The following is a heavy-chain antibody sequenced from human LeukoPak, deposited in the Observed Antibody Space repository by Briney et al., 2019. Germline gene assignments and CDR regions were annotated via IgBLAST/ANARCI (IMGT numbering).Heavy chain of an antibody. J-gene: IGHJ6*02. Sequence: GASVKVCCKASGYTFTGYYMHWVRQAPGQGLEWMGWINPNSGGTNYAQKFQGRVTMTRDASISTAYMELSRLRSDDTAVYYCARVWSIVGATTGYYYYGMDVWGQGTTVTVSS. CDR2: INPNSGGT. D-gene: IGHD1-26*01. CDR3: ARVWSIVGATTGYYYYGMDV. CDR1: GYTFTGYY. V-gene: IGHV1-2*02.